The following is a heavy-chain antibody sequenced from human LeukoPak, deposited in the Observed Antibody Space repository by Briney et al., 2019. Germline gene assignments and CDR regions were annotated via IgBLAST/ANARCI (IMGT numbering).Heavy chain of an antibody. CDR3: ARAHITMVRGVIDAFDI. CDR1: GFTFSDYY. V-gene: IGHV3-11*06. J-gene: IGHJ3*02. D-gene: IGHD3-10*01. CDR2: ISSSSSYT. Sequence: PGGSLGLSCAASGFTFSDYYMSWIRQAPGKGLEWVSYISSSSSYTNYADSVKGRFTISRDNAKNSLYLQMNSLRAEDTAVYYCARAHITMVRGVIDAFDIWGQGTMVTVSS.